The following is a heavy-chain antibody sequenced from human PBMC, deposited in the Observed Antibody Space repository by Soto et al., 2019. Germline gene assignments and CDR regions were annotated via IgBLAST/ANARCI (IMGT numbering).Heavy chain of an antibody. CDR2: ISVSGAST. Sequence: TGGSLRLSCAASGLTFSSYAMSWVRQAPGKGPEWASGISVSGASTFHADSVKGRFTISRDNSRNRLYLQMNSLRAEDTAVYYCAKGGKESEYAVYAFDIWGQGTMVTVSS. D-gene: IGHD2-2*01. CDR3: AKGGKESEYAVYAFDI. J-gene: IGHJ3*02. CDR1: GLTFSSYA. V-gene: IGHV3-23*01.